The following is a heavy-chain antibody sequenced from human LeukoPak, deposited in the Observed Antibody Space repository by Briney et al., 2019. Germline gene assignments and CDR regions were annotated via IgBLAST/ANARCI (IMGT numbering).Heavy chain of an antibody. CDR3: ARLDYYDSSGYYRHAEYFQH. CDR2: IYYSGST. CDR1: GGSISSGGYY. Sequence: SETLSLTCTVSGGSISSGGYYWSWIRQHPGKGLEWIGYIYYSGSTYYNPSLKSRVTISVDTSKNQFSLKLSSVTAADTAVYYCARLDYYDSSGYYRHAEYFQHWGQGTLVTVSS. J-gene: IGHJ1*01. D-gene: IGHD3-22*01. V-gene: IGHV4-31*03.